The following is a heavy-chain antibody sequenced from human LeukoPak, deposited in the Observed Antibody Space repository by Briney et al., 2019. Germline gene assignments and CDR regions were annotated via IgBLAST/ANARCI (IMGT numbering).Heavy chain of an antibody. J-gene: IGHJ4*02. CDR2: MNPNSGNT. D-gene: IGHD3-22*01. CDR3: ARALYYDSSLGY. CDR1: GYTFTSYD. Sequence: ASVKVSCKASGYTFTSYDINRVRQAAGQGLEWMGWMNPNSGNTGYAQKFQGRVTITRNTSISTAYMELSSLRSEDTAVYYCARALYYDSSLGYWGQGTLVTVSS. V-gene: IGHV1-8*03.